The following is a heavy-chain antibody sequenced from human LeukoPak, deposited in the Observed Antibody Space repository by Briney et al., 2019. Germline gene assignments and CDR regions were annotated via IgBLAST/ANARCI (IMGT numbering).Heavy chain of an antibody. CDR2: IYYSGST. Sequence: SETLSLTCTVPGGSISSGGYYWSWIRQHPGKGLEWIGYIYYSGSTYYNPSLKSRVTISVDRSKNQFSLKLSSVTAADTAVYYCARDSASGPYYYGMDVWGQGTTVTVSS. CDR1: GGSISSGGYY. CDR3: ARDSASGPYYYGMDV. D-gene: IGHD6-13*01. J-gene: IGHJ6*02. V-gene: IGHV4-31*03.